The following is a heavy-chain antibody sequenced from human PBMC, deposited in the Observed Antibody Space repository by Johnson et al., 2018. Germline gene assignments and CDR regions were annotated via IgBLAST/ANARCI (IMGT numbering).Heavy chain of an antibody. CDR2: IRSKAYGGTT. CDR3: TRWGYYYYGDAFDI. J-gene: IGHJ3*02. D-gene: IGHD3-10*01. CDR1: GFTFGDYA. Sequence: VQLVESGGGLVKPGRSLRLSCTASGFTFGDYAMSWFRQAPGKGLEWVGFIRSKAYGGTTEYAASVKGRFTISRDDFKRIAYRQMNSLKTEDTAVYYCTRWGYYYYGDAFDIWGQGTMVTVSS. V-gene: IGHV3-49*05.